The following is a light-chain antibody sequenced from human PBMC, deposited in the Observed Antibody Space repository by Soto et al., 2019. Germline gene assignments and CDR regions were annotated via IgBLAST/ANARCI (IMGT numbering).Light chain of an antibody. Sequence: EIVMTQSPATVPVSPGERVTLSCRASQSVSIDLAWYQQKPGQAPRLLIYGASTRATGIPDRFSGSGSGTHFTLTISRLEPGDFAVYYCQHFGGTTFTFGQGTRLEI. CDR3: QHFGGTTFT. J-gene: IGKJ5*01. CDR1: QSVSID. CDR2: GAS. V-gene: IGKV3-15*01.